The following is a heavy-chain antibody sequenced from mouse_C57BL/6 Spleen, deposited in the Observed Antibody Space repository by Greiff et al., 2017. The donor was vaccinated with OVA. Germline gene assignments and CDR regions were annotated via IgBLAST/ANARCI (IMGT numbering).Heavy chain of an antibody. V-gene: IGHV1-52*01. J-gene: IGHJ3*01. CDR3: ERTPYDGEYGGWAY. CDR2: IDPSDSET. Sequence: QVQLQQPGAELVRPGSSVKLSCKASGYTFTSYWMHWVKQRPIQGLEWIGNIDPSDSETHYNQKFKDKATLTVAKSSSTADMQLSSLSSENSAVYDCERTPYDGEYGGWAYWGQGTLVTVSA. CDR1: GYTFTSYW. D-gene: IGHD2-3*01.